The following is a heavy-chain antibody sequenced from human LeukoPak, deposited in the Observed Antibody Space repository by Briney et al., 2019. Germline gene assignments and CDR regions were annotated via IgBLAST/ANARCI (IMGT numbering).Heavy chain of an antibody. V-gene: IGHV3-9*01. CDR2: ISWNSGSI. D-gene: IGHD2-2*01. Sequence: PGRSLRLSCAASGFTFGDYAMHRVRQAPGKGLEWVSGISWNSGSIGYADSVKGRFTISRDNAKNSLYLQMNSLTTEDTALYYCAKDSRSSTCCYQDWGQGTLVTVSS. CDR3: AKDSRSSTCCYQD. CDR1: GFTFGDYA. J-gene: IGHJ4*02.